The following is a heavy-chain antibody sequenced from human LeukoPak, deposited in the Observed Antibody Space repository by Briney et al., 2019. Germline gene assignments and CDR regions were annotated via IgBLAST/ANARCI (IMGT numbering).Heavy chain of an antibody. D-gene: IGHD3-10*01. CDR1: GGSFSGYY. V-gene: IGHV4-34*01. J-gene: IGHJ5*02. CDR3: ARGMVRGAPYYNWFDP. Sequence: PSGTLSLTCAVYGGSFSGYYWSWIRQPPGKGLEWIGEINHSGSTNYNPSLKSRVTISVDTSKNQFSLKLSSVTAADTAVYYCARGMVRGAPYYNWFDPWGQGTLVTVSS. CDR2: INHSGST.